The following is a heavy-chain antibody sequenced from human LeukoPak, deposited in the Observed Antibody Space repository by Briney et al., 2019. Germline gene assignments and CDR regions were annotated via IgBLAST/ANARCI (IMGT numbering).Heavy chain of an antibody. V-gene: IGHV3-21*01. CDR3: ARGEAIWGPLFDD. J-gene: IGHJ4*02. D-gene: IGHD7-27*01. Sequence: PGGSLRLSCAASGFRFSNYGMNWVRQAPGKGLEGVSSIGSSGIHTFYAGSVKGRFTISRDNTKNSLYLQMYNLRVEDTALYYCARGEAIWGPLFDDWGQGTLVTVSS. CDR2: IGSSGIHT. CDR1: GFRFSNYG.